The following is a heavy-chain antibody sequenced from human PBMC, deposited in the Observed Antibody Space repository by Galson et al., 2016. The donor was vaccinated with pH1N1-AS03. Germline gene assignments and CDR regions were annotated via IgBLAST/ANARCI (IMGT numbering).Heavy chain of an antibody. V-gene: IGHV3-53*01. D-gene: IGHD5/OR15-5a*01. CDR3: AKDMKPDGVYDLDY. J-gene: IGHJ4*02. CDR1: AFTVSSNF. CDR2: IWGNGDST. Sequence: SLRLSCAASAFTVSSNFMTWVRQAPGKGLEWVSGIWGNGDSTYYADFVKGRFTISRDNSKNTLYLQMNSLRADDTAVYYCAKDMKPDGVYDLDYWGQGTLVTVSS.